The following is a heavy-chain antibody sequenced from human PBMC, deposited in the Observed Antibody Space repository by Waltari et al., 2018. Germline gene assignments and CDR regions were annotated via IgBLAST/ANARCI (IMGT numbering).Heavy chain of an antibody. D-gene: IGHD6-13*01. J-gene: IGHJ4*02. CDR3: ARVNSWTREFDY. Sequence: QVQLVQSGAEVKKPGSSVQVSCKASGGTFSSYAISSVRQAPGQGLEWMGGIIPIFGTANYAQKFQGRVTITADKSTSTAYMELSSLRSEDTAVYYCARVNSWTREFDYWGQGTLVTVSS. CDR1: GGTFSSYA. CDR2: IIPIFGTA. V-gene: IGHV1-69*14.